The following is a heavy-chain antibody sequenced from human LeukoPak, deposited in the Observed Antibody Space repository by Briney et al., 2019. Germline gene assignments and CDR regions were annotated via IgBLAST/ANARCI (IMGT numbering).Heavy chain of an antibody. Sequence: GGSLRLSCAVSGLSLRDNYMSWIRQAPGKGLEWVSYISTVKGRFTISRDDATNSLFLQMDSLRAEDTAVYYCARAIGRGPGGHFDYWGQGTLVTVSS. D-gene: IGHD3-10*01. V-gene: IGHV3-11*01. J-gene: IGHJ4*02. CDR2: IS. CDR3: ARAIGRGPGGHFDY. CDR1: GLSLRDNY.